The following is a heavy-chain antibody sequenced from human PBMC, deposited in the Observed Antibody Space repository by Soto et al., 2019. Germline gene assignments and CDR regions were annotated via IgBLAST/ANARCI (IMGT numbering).Heavy chain of an antibody. CDR2: IYPGDSDT. D-gene: IGHD3-3*01. CDR3: ARAITIFGVVTEKNWFDP. V-gene: IGHV5-51*01. Sequence: PGESLKISCKGSGYSFTSYWIGWVRQMPGKGLEWMGIIYPGDSDTRYSPSFQGQVTISADKSISTAYLQWSSLKASDTAMYYCARAITIFGVVTEKNWFDPWGQGTLVTVSS. J-gene: IGHJ5*02. CDR1: GYSFTSYW.